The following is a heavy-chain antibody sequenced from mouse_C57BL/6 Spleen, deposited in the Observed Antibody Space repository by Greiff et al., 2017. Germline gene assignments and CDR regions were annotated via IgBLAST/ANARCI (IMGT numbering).Heavy chain of an antibody. CDR2: IDPEDGDT. J-gene: IGHJ3*01. V-gene: IGHV14-1*01. CDR3: TTGGTWFAY. CDR1: GFNIKDYY. Sequence: EVQLVESGAELVRPGASVKLSCTASGFNIKDYYMHWVKQRPEQGLEWIGRIDPEDGDTEYAPKFQGKATMTADTSSTTAYLQLSSLTSEDTAVYYCTTGGTWFAYWGQGTLVTVSA.